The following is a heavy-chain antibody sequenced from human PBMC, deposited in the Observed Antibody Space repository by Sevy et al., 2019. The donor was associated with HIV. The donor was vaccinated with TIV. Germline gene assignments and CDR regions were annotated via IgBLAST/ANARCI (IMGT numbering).Heavy chain of an antibody. CDR2: INGKGSST. CDR3: AKTINSGGGVVPAANYYYCGMDV. Sequence: GGSLRLSCAASGFTFSGYAMSWVRQAPGKGLEWVSAINGKGSSTHYADSVEGRFTISRDNSKNTLYLQMNSLRAEDTAVYYCAKTINSGGGVVPAANYYYCGMDVWGQGTTVTVSS. J-gene: IGHJ6*02. D-gene: IGHD2-2*01. V-gene: IGHV3-23*01. CDR1: GFTFSGYA.